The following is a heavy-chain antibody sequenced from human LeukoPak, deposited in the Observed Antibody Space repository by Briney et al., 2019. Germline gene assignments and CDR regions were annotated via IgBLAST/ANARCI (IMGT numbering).Heavy chain of an antibody. D-gene: IGHD3-3*01. Sequence: SETLSLTCTVSGGSISSSSYYWGWIRQPPGKGLEWIGSIYYSGSTYYIPSLKSRVTISVDTSKNQFSLKLSSVTAADTAVYYCASTYYDFWSGYYYFDYWGQGTLVTVSS. CDR2: IYYSGST. V-gene: IGHV4-39*01. CDR3: ASTYYDFWSGYYYFDY. J-gene: IGHJ4*02. CDR1: GGSISSSSYY.